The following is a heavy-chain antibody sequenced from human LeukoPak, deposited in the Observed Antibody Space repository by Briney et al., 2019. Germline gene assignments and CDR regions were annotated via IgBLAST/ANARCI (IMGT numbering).Heavy chain of an antibody. CDR3: AREKYNDSGPDAYDV. V-gene: IGHV3-53*01. J-gene: IGHJ3*01. Sequence: QAGGSLRLSCAASGFIVSSNYMTWVRQAPGKGLEWVSAVYSAGNTFYADSVKARFTISRDKSKNTLYLQMDRLTAEDTAVYYCAREKYNDSGPDAYDVWGQGTLVFVSS. CDR1: GFIVSSNY. CDR2: VYSAGNT. D-gene: IGHD3-22*01.